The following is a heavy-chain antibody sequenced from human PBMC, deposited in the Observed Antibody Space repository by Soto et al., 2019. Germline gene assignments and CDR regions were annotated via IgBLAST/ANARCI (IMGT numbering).Heavy chain of an antibody. J-gene: IGHJ6*02. CDR2: ISGVDGYS. D-gene: IGHD4-4*01. Sequence: GGSLRLSCAASGFTFYNYAMNWVRQAPGKGLEWVSAISGVDGYSSYTDSVKGRFTISRDDTDNTLYLQMNSLRVEDTAVYFCARDRSYSNYYYYYYALDVWGQGTTVTVSS. V-gene: IGHV3-23*01. CDR3: ARDRSYSNYYYYYYALDV. CDR1: GFTFYNYA.